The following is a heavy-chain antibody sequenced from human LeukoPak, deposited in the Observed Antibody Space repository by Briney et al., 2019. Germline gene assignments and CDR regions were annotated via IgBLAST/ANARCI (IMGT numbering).Heavy chain of an antibody. D-gene: IGHD3-22*01. Sequence: PGRSLRLSCAASGFTFSSYAMHWVRQAPGKGLEWVAVISYDGSNKYYADSVKGRFTISRDNSKNTLYLQMNSLRAEDTAVYYCAKIYYDSSGSDWGQGTLVTVSS. V-gene: IGHV3-30-3*02. J-gene: IGHJ4*02. CDR3: AKIYYDSSGSD. CDR1: GFTFSSYA. CDR2: ISYDGSNK.